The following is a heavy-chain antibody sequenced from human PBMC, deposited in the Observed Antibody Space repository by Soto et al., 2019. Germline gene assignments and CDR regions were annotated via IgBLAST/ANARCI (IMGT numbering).Heavy chain of an antibody. D-gene: IGHD3-9*01. CDR3: ARHFDVDPSLDHYYFDL. CDR1: GVSITPYF. Sequence: QVLLQDSGPGLVKPSETLSLTCTVSGVSITPYFWSWIRQPAGEAPEWLGHIYASGRTTYNPSLKSRVTMFVSQTQVSLRLTPVTAADTAVYYCARHFDVDPSLDHYYFDLWGRGALVTVSS. CDR2: IYASGRT. J-gene: IGHJ2*01. V-gene: IGHV4-4*07.